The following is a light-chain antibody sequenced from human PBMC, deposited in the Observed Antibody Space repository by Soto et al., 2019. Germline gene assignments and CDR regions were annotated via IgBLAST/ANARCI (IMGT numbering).Light chain of an antibody. Sequence: EIVMTQSPATLSVSPGARATLSWSASQSVSSNLAWYQQKPGQAPRLLIYGASTRATGIPARFSVSGSGTEFTLTISSLQSEDFAVYYCQQYNNWPQTFGQGTKVEIK. J-gene: IGKJ1*01. CDR3: QQYNNWPQT. CDR2: GAS. CDR1: QSVSSN. V-gene: IGKV3-15*01.